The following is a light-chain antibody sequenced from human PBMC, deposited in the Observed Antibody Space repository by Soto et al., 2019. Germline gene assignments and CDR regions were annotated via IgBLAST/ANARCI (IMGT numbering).Light chain of an antibody. V-gene: IGKV1-5*03. CDR1: QSISSW. CDR3: QQYDNDSWT. CDR2: KAS. Sequence: DIQMTQSPSTLSASVGDRVMITCRASQSISSWLAWYQQKPGKAPNLLIYKASTLKSGVPSRFSGSGSGTEFTLTISSLQPDDFATYYCQQYDNDSWTFGQGTKVEIK. J-gene: IGKJ1*01.